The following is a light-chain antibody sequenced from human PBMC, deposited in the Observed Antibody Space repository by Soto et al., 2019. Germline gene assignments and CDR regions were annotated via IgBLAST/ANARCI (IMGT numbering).Light chain of an antibody. CDR1: TGAVTSSFH. Sequence: QAVVTQEPSLTVSPGGTVALTCASSTGAVTSSFHACWIQQKPGQAPRALVCDTNNRHSWTPARFSGSLLGGRAALILSGAQSEDEAEYYCFLSYPSGWGIGGGTKLTVL. CDR2: DTN. J-gene: IGLJ2*01. V-gene: IGLV7-46*01. CDR3: FLSYPSGWG.